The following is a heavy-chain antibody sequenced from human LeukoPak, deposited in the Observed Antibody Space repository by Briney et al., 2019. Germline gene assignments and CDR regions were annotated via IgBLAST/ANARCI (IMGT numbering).Heavy chain of an antibody. CDR1: GYTFTGYY. CDR2: INPNSGGT. Sequence: ASVKVSCKASGYTFTGYYMHWVRQAPGQGLEWMGWINPNSGGTNYAQKFQGRVTMTRDTSISTAHMELSRLRSDDTAVYYCARGGYSYGSPFDYWGQGTLVTVSS. V-gene: IGHV1-2*02. CDR3: ARGGYSYGSPFDY. J-gene: IGHJ4*02. D-gene: IGHD5-18*01.